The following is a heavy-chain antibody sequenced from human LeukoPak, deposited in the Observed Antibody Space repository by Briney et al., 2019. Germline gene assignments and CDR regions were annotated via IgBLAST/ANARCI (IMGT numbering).Heavy chain of an antibody. Sequence: ASVKVSCKASGYTFTGYYKHWVRQAPGQGLEWMGWINPNSGGTNYAQKFQGWVTMTRDTSISAAYMELSRLRSDDTAVYYCARAPRIAAASFDYWGQGTLVTVSS. CDR3: ARAPRIAAASFDY. CDR2: INPNSGGT. D-gene: IGHD6-13*01. V-gene: IGHV1-2*04. J-gene: IGHJ4*02. CDR1: GYTFTGYY.